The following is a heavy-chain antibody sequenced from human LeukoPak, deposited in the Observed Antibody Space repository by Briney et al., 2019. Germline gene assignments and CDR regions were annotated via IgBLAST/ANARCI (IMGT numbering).Heavy chain of an antibody. J-gene: IGHJ5*02. CDR2: ISAYNGNT. CDR1: GYTVNTYG. CDR3: AREGSLYDSGNYYLSWFDP. V-gene: IGHV1-18*01. D-gene: IGHD3-22*01. Sequence: ASVTVSCTTSGYTVNTYGIACVRQAPGQGLEWMGWISAYNGNTDYAQNLQDRVTLTTNTSTTTAYMELRSLRSDDTAVYYGAREGSLYDSGNYYLSWFDPWGQGTLVTVSS.